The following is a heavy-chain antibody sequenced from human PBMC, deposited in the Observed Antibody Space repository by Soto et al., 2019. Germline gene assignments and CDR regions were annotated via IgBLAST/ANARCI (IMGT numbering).Heavy chain of an antibody. CDR3: ARGIAAAGTVDY. CDR1: GYTFTSYG. CDR2: ISAYNGNT. D-gene: IGHD6-13*01. V-gene: IGHV1-18*01. Sequence: ASVKVSGKASGYTFTSYGISWVRQAPGQGLEWMGWISAYNGNTNYAQKLQCRVTMTTDTSTSTAYMELRSLRSDDTAVYYCARGIAAAGTVDYWGQGTLVTVSS. J-gene: IGHJ4*02.